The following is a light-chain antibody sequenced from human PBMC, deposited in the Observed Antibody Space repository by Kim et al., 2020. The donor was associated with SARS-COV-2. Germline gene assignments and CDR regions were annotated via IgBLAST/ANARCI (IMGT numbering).Light chain of an antibody. CDR1: SGHSSYA. J-gene: IGLJ2*01. Sequence: QLVLTQSPSASASLGASVKLTCTLSSGHSSYAIAWHQQQPEKGPRYLMKLNSDGSHSKGDGIPDRFSGSSSGAERYLPISSLQSEDEADYYCQTWGTGSVVFGGGTQLTVL. CDR3: QTWGTGSVV. V-gene: IGLV4-69*01. CDR2: LNSDGSH.